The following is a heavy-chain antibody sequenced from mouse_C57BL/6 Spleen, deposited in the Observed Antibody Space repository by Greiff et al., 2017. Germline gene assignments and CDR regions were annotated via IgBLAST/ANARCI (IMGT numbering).Heavy chain of an antibody. V-gene: IGHV1-42*01. J-gene: IGHJ2*01. D-gene: IGHD2-5*01. CDR3: ARTYSNFHFDY. Sequence: EVQLQQSGPELVKPGASVKISCKASGYSFTGYYMNWVKQSPEKSLEWIGEINPSTGGTTYNQKFQAKATLTVDKSSSTAYRQRKSLTSEDSAVYYCARTYSNFHFDYWGQGTTLTVSS. CDR2: INPSTGGT. CDR1: GYSFTGYY.